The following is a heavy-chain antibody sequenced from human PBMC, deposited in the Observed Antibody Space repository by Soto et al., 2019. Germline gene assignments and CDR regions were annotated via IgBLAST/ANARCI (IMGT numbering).Heavy chain of an antibody. CDR2: IKQDGSEK. Sequence: WGSLRLSCAASGFSFSRYWMSWFRQAPGKGLEWVANIKQDGSEKYYVDSVKGRFTISRDNAKNSLYLQMNSLRAEDTAVYYCASGPHSSGWYAIDYWGQGTLVTVSS. CDR1: GFSFSRYW. J-gene: IGHJ4*02. CDR3: ASGPHSSGWYAIDY. D-gene: IGHD6-19*01. V-gene: IGHV3-7*03.